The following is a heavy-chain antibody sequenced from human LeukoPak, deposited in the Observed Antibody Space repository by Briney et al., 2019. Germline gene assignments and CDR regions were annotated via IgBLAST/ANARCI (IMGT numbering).Heavy chain of an antibody. J-gene: IGHJ5*02. CDR2: VYTSGST. Sequence: SETLSLTCTVSGGSISSYYWSWIRQPAGKGLEWIGRVYTSGSTNYNPSLKSRVTMSVDTSKNQFSLKLSSVTAADTAVYYCARDRYYDFWSGYLNWYDPWGQGTLVTVSS. CDR1: GGSISSYY. V-gene: IGHV4-4*07. D-gene: IGHD3-3*01. CDR3: ARDRYYDFWSGYLNWYDP.